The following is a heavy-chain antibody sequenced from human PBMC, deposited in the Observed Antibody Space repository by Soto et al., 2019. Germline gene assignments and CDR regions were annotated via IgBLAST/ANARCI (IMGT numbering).Heavy chain of an antibody. V-gene: IGHV4-30-4*01. J-gene: IGHJ4*02. CDR2: IYYSGST. Sequence: TLSLTSTVSGGSIISGDYYGSWIRQPPGKGLEWIGYIYYSGSTYYNPSLKSRVTISVDTSKNQFSLKLSSVTAADTAVYYCASKKKNWGLGYWVQGTLVTVSS. CDR1: GGSIISGDYY. CDR3: ASKKKNWGLGY. D-gene: IGHD7-27*01.